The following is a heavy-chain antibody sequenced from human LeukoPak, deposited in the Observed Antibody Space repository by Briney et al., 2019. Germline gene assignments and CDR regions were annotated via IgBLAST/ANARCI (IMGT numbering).Heavy chain of an antibody. Sequence: ASVKVSCRASGYTFTGYYMHWVRQAPGQGLEWMGWINPNSGGTNYAQKFQGRVTMTRDTSTSTVYMELSSLRSEDTAVYYCARDSYDFWSGYYSFDYWGQGTLVTVSS. CDR1: GYTFTGYY. CDR2: INPNSGGT. CDR3: ARDSYDFWSGYYSFDY. V-gene: IGHV1-2*02. D-gene: IGHD3-3*01. J-gene: IGHJ4*02.